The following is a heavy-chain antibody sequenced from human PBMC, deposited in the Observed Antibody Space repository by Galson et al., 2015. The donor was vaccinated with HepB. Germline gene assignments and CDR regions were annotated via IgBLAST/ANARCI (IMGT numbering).Heavy chain of an antibody. CDR1: GLTFSNYW. D-gene: IGHD2-2*01. V-gene: IGHV3-74*01. CDR2: INSDETT. Sequence: SLRLSCAASGLTFSNYWMYWVRQAPGKGLLWVSRINSDETTNYADSVKGRFTISRDNAKNTLYLEMNSLRVEDTAVYYCATMSHQLIGGKDVWGQGTAVTVPS. J-gene: IGHJ6*02. CDR3: ATMSHQLIGGKDV.